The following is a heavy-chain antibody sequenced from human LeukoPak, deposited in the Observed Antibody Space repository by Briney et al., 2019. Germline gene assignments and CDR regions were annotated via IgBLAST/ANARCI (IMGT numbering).Heavy chain of an antibody. V-gene: IGHV3-7*01. CDR2: IKQDGSEK. CDR1: GFTFSSYW. J-gene: IGHJ5*02. D-gene: IGHD6-13*01. Sequence: GESLKISCGASGFTFSSYWMSWVRQAPGEGLEWVANIKQDGSEKYYVDSVKGRFTISRDNAKNSLYLQMNSLRAEDTAVYYCARTDSSSWYFWFDPWGQGTLVTVSS. CDR3: ARTDSSSWYFWFDP.